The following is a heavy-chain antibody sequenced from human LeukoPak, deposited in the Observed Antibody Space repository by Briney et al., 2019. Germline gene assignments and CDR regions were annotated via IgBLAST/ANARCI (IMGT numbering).Heavy chain of an antibody. V-gene: IGHV4-59*01. J-gene: IGHJ4*02. CDR1: GGPISSYY. D-gene: IGHD3-22*01. CDR3: ARVFLDNYDSSGYYFDY. Sequence: SETLSLTCTVSGGPISSYYWSWIRQPPGKGLEWIGYISYTGNTNYNPYLKSRVTISVNTSENQLSLKLSPVTGADTAVYYCARVFLDNYDSSGYYFDYWGQGTLVTVSS. CDR2: ISYTGNT.